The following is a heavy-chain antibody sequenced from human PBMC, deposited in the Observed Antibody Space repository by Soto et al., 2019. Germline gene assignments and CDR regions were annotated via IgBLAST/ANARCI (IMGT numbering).Heavy chain of an antibody. Sequence: PSETLSLTCTVSGGSISSSSYYWVLIRQPPGKGLEWIGSIYYSGSTYYNPSLKSRVTISVDTSKNQFSLKLSSVTAADTAVYYCARHPSIAAAVPYGDFDYWGQGTLVTVSS. CDR1: GGSISSSSYY. CDR2: IYYSGST. CDR3: ARHPSIAAAVPYGDFDY. D-gene: IGHD6-13*01. V-gene: IGHV4-39*01. J-gene: IGHJ4*02.